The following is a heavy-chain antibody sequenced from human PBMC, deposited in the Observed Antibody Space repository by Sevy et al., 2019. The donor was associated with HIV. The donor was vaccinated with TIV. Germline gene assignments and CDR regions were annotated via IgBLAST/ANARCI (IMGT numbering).Heavy chain of an antibody. V-gene: IGHV3-48*03. CDR1: GFSFSSYE. CDR2: IFRSGSNI. CDR3: TRDLPPSATIVPHFDY. D-gene: IGHD2-21*01. J-gene: IGHJ4*02. Sequence: GGSLRLSCAASGFSFSSYEMNWVRQAPGKGLEWVSSIFRSGSNIYNPASVKGRFTISRDNAKNSLYLQMNSLRAEDTALYYCTRDLPPSATIVPHFDYWGQGTLVTVSS.